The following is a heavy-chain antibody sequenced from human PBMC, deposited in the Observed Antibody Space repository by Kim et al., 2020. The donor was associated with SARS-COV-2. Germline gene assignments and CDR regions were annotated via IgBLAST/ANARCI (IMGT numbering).Heavy chain of an antibody. CDR2: IYSGGST. V-gene: IGHV3-53*01. CDR3: ARSIWGGYSYGGPINWFDP. J-gene: IGHJ5*02. D-gene: IGHD5-18*01. CDR1: GFTVSSNY. Sequence: GGSLRLSCAASGFTVSSNYMSWVRQAPGKGLEWVSVIYSGGSTYYADAVKGRFTISRDNSKNTLYLQMNSLRAEDTAVYYCARSIWGGYSYGGPINWFDPWGQGTLVTVSS.